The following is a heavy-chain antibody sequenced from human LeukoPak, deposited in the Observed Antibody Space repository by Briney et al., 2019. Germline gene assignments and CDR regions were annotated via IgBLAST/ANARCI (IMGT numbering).Heavy chain of an antibody. J-gene: IGHJ4*02. Sequence: GGSLRLSCAASGFTFNTYRMSWVRQAPGKGLEWVSYINSGGTIYYADSVKGRFTISRDNAKNSLYLQMNSLRAEDTAVYYCARGVGAAVAYWGQGALVTVSS. CDR2: INSGGTI. V-gene: IGHV3-48*04. D-gene: IGHD6-19*01. CDR3: ARGVGAAVAY. CDR1: GFTFNTYR.